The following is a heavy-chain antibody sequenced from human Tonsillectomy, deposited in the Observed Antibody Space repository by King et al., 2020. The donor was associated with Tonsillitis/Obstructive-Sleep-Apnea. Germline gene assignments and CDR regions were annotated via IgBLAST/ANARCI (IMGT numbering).Heavy chain of an antibody. Sequence: VQLVESGGGVVQPGRSLRLSCAASGFTFSSYPMHWVRHAPGKGLEWVAVISYDGSDKYYADSVKGRFTISRDNSKNTLYLQMNSLRDEDTAVYHCARDLGGASGYWGQGTLVIVSS. V-gene: IGHV3-30*04. CDR3: ARDLGGASGY. D-gene: IGHD3-16*01. CDR2: ISYDGSDK. J-gene: IGHJ4*02. CDR1: GFTFSSYP.